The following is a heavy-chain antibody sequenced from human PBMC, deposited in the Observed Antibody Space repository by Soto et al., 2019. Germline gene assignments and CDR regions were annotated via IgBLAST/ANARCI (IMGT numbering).Heavy chain of an antibody. D-gene: IGHD6-19*01. CDR1: GFSLSSTRVA. CDR2: IYWDDDK. V-gene: IGHV2-5*02. J-gene: IGHJ4*02. Sequence: QITLKESGPTLVKPTQTLTLTCTFSGFSLSSTRVAVGWIRQPPGKALEWLALIYWDDDKRYSPFLKSRLTITTDTSKHPVVLTMTTMAPVDTATYYCAHSVVAGLGYYFDFWGQGTLVTVSS. CDR3: AHSVVAGLGYYFDF.